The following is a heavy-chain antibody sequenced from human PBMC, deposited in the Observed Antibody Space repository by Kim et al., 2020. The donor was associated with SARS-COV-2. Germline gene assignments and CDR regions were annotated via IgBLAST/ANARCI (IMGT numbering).Heavy chain of an antibody. V-gene: IGHV3-48*03. CDR2: ISSSGSTI. CDR3: ARDLVVPTKVIDY. J-gene: IGHJ4*02. D-gene: IGHD2-2*01. CDR1: GFTFSSYE. Sequence: GGSLRLSCAASGFTFSSYEMNWVRQAPGKGLEWVSYISSSGSTIYYADSVKGRFTISRDNAKNSLYLQMNSLRAEDTAVYYCARDLVVPTKVIDYWGQGTLVTVSS.